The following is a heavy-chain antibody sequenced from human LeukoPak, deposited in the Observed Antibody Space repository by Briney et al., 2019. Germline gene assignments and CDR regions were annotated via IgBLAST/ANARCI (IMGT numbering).Heavy chain of an antibody. V-gene: IGHV3-48*04. CDR3: ASWGSDQPYGDYDYYYYGMDV. J-gene: IGHJ6*02. CDR2: ISYSGGTI. CDR1: GFTFSSYS. Sequence: GGSLRLSCAASGFTFSSYSINWVRQAPGRGLEWVSYISYSGGTIYYADSVKGRFAISRDNAKNSLYLQMNSLRAEDTAVYYCASWGSDQPYGDYDYYYYGMDVWGQGTTVTVSS. D-gene: IGHD4-17*01.